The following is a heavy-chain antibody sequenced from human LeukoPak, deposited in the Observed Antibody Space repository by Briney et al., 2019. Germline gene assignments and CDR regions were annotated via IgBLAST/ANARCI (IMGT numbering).Heavy chain of an antibody. J-gene: IGHJ6*02. CDR3: AKNYYYYYGMDV. Sequence: PGGSLRLSCAASGFTFSSYSMNWVRQAPGKGLEWVSSISGSSSYIYYADSVKGRFTISRDNAKNSLYLQMNSLRAEDTAVYYCAKNYYYYYGMDVWGQGTTVTVSS. CDR2: ISGSSSYI. CDR1: GFTFSSYS. V-gene: IGHV3-21*01.